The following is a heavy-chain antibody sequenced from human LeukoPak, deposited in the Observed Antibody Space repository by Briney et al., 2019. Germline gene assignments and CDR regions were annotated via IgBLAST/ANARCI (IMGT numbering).Heavy chain of an antibody. J-gene: IGHJ6*02. D-gene: IGHD6-19*01. Sequence: SETLSLTCTVSGGSISSYYWSWIRQPPGKGLEWIGYIYYSGSTNYNPSLKSRVTISVDTSKNQFSLKLSSVTAADTAVYYCARENSGWSPYYYGMDVWGQGTTVTVSS. V-gene: IGHV4-59*01. CDR1: GGSISSYY. CDR3: ARENSGWSPYYYGMDV. CDR2: IYYSGST.